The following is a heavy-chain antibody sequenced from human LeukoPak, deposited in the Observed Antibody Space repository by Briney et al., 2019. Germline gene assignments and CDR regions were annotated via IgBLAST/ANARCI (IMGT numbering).Heavy chain of an antibody. J-gene: IGHJ4*02. CDR2: IYYSGST. D-gene: IGHD1-26*01. Sequence: SETLSLTCTVSGGSISSYYWSWIRQPPGKGLEWIGYIYYSGSTNYSPSLKSRVTISVDTSKNQFSLKLSSVTAADTAVYYCARKSIVGATTRFDYWGQGTLVTVSS. CDR3: ARKSIVGATTRFDY. CDR1: GGSISSYY. V-gene: IGHV4-59*08.